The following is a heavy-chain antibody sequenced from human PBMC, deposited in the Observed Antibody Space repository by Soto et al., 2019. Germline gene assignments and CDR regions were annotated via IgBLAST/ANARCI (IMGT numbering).Heavy chain of an antibody. V-gene: IGHV3-23*01. Sequence: PGGSLRLSCAACGFTFSSYSISWVRQAPWKGLEWVSAISGSGVSTYYADSVKGRFTISRDNSGNTLYLQMNSLRAEDTAVYYCAKDRSIAVDGPFDYWGQRTLVTVSS. CDR2: ISGSGVST. J-gene: IGHJ4*02. CDR1: GFTFSSYS. D-gene: IGHD6-19*01. CDR3: AKDRSIAVDGPFDY.